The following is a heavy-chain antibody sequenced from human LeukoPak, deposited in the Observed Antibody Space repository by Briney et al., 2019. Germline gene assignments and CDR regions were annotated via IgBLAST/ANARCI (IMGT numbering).Heavy chain of an antibody. CDR1: GYTFTKYW. CDR3: ARLWTPPLGFYYMDV. CDR2: IYPADSDT. V-gene: IGHV5-51*01. D-gene: IGHD3/OR15-3a*01. J-gene: IGHJ6*03. Sequence: GESLKISCRGSGYTFTKYWIGWVRQMPGKGLEWMGVIYPADSDTRYSPSFQGQVTISADKSISTAYLQWSSLKASDTAMYYCARLWTPPLGFYYMDVWGKGTTVTVSS.